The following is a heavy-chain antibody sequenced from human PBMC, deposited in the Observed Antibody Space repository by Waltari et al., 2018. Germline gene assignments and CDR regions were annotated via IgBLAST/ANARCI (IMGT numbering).Heavy chain of an antibody. D-gene: IGHD6-19*01. Sequence: QVQLQESGPGLVKPSETLSLTCPVSGGSISSYYWSRHRKPPGNGLEWIGYIYYSGSTNYNPSLKSRVTISVDTSKNQFSLKLSSVTAADTAVYYCARDQAVAGTGNNWFDPWGQGTLVTVSS. CDR1: GGSISSYY. V-gene: IGHV4-59*01. CDR2: IYYSGST. J-gene: IGHJ5*02. CDR3: ARDQAVAGTGNNWFDP.